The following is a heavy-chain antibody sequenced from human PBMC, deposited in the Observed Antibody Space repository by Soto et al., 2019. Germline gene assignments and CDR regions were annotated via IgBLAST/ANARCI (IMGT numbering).Heavy chain of an antibody. CDR3: ATDMIRGVIGGSYFDY. Sequence: PGGSLRLSCAASAFTFTSYAMSWVRQVPGKGLEWVSKISSSGDSTYHADSVKGRFTISRDNSKNTLYLQMSSLRVGDTAIYYCATDMIRGVIGGSYFDYWGQGTLVTVSS. V-gene: IGHV3-23*01. J-gene: IGHJ4*02. CDR1: AFTFTSYA. D-gene: IGHD3-10*01. CDR2: ISSSGDST.